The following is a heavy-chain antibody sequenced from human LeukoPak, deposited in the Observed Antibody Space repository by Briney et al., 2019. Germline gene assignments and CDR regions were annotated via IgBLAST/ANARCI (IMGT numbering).Heavy chain of an antibody. V-gene: IGHV3-33*06. CDR2: IWYDGSNK. CDR3: AKNSGGLYYGMDV. J-gene: IGHJ6*02. CDR1: GFTFSSYG. Sequence: GGSLRLSCAASGFTFSSYGMHWVRQAPGKGLEWVAVIWYDGSNKYYADSVKGRFTISRDNSKNTLYLQMNSLRAEDTAVYYCAKNSGGLYYGMDVWGQGTTVTVSS. D-gene: IGHD3-16*01.